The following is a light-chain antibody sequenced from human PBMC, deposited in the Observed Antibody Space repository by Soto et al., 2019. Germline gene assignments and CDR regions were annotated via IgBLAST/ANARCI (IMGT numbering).Light chain of an antibody. CDR1: QSVRNSY. CDR2: AAS. Sequence: EIVLTQSPGTLSMSPGERATLSCRASQSVRNSYVAWYQQKPGQAPRVLIYAASSRATGIPDRFSGSGSGTDFTLTISRLEPEDFAVYYCQQYSSSPLTFGGGTSVEIK. J-gene: IGKJ4*01. CDR3: QQYSSSPLT. V-gene: IGKV3-20*01.